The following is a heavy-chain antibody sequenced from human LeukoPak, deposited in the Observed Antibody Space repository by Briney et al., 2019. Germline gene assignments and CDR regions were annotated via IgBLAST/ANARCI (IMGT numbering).Heavy chain of an antibody. CDR2: ISGSGGST. J-gene: IGHJ5*02. D-gene: IGHD1-26*01. V-gene: IGHV3-23*01. CDR3: AKDQYSGSFNWFDP. CDR1: GFTFSSYA. Sequence: HPGGSLRLSCAASGFTFSSYAMSWVRQAPGKGLEWVSAISGSGGSTYYADSVKGRFTISRDNSKNTLYLQMNSLRAEDTAVYYCAKDQYSGSFNWFDPWGQGTLVTVSS.